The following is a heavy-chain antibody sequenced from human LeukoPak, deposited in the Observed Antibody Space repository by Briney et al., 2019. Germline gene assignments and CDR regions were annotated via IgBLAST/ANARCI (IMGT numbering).Heavy chain of an antibody. CDR3: ARDPGYCSGGSCYLDH. D-gene: IGHD2-15*01. CDR1: GGSISSYY. Sequence: PSETLSLTCTVSGGSISSYYWSWIRQPPGKGLEWIGYIYYSGSTNYNPSLKSRVTISVDTSKNQFSLKLSSVTAADTAVYYCARDPGYCSGGSCYLDHWGQGTLVTVSS. V-gene: IGHV4-59*01. J-gene: IGHJ4*02. CDR2: IYYSGST.